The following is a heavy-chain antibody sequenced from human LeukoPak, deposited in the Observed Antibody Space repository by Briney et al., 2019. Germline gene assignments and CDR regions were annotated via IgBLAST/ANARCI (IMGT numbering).Heavy chain of an antibody. J-gene: IGHJ4*02. V-gene: IGHV1-46*01. CDR2: INPSGGST. D-gene: IGHD6-19*01. CDR3: ARGRADKQWLAGRFDY. Sequence: ASVKVSCKASGYTFTSYGISWVRQAPGQGLEWMGIINPSGGSTSYAQKFQGRVTMTRDMSTSTVYMELSSLRSEDTAVYYCARGRADKQWLAGRFDYWGQGTLVTVSS. CDR1: GYTFTSYG.